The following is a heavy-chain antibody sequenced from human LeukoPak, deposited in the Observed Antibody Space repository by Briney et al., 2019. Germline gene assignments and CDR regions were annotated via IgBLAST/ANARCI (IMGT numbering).Heavy chain of an antibody. V-gene: IGHV3-33*01. Sequence: PGGSLRLSCAASGFSFSKYAMHWVRQTPGKGLEWVAAIWNDGNHEKYAEPAKGRFTISSDNSQNTLYRQMKSLRAEGSAVYYCAIESGRSQGAFDIWGQGTMITVSS. CDR1: GFSFSKYA. D-gene: IGHD1-26*01. CDR2: IWNDGNHE. CDR3: AIESGRSQGAFDI. J-gene: IGHJ3*02.